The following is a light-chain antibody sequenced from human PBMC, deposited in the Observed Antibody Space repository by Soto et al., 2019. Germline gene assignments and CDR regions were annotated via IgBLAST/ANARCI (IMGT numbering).Light chain of an antibody. CDR2: EVS. CDR1: SSDVGAYNY. CDR3: TSYTTSSTVS. V-gene: IGLV2-14*01. J-gene: IGLJ2*01. Sequence: QSALTQPASVSGSPGQSITISCTGTSSDVGAYNYVSWYQQNPGKAPKLMIYEVSNRPSGVSNRFSGAKSGNTASLTISGLQAEDEADYYCTSYTTSSTVSFGGGTKLTVL.